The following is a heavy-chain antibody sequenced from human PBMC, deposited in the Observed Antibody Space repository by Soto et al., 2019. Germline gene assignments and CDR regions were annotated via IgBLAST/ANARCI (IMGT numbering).Heavy chain of an antibody. CDR3: AEDPDRGSGWPNWFDP. J-gene: IGHJ5*02. CDR2: ISGSGGST. Sequence: PGGSLRLSCAASGFTFSSYAMSWVRQAPGKGLEWVSAISGSGGSTYYADSVKGRFTISRDNSKNTLYLQMNSLRAEDTAVYYCAEDPDRGSGWPNWFDPWGQGTLVTVSS. D-gene: IGHD6-19*01. CDR1: GFTFSSYA. V-gene: IGHV3-23*01.